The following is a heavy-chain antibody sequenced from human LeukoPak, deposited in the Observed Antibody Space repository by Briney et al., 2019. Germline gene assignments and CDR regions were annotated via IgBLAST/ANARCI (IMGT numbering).Heavy chain of an antibody. V-gene: IGHV4-4*07. J-gene: IGHJ6*03. D-gene: IGHD2-2*01. CDR2: IYTSGST. CDR3: ARDYCSSTSCYYYYYYMDV. Sequence: PSETLSLTCTVSGGSISSYYRSWIRQPAGKGLEWIGRIYTSGSTNYNPSLKSRVTMSVDTSKNQFSLKLSSVTAADTAVYYCARDYCSSTSCYYYYYYMDVWGKGTTVTVSS. CDR1: GGSISSYY.